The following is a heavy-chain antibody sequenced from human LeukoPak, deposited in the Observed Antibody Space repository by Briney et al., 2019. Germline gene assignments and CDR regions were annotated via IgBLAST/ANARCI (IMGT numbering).Heavy chain of an antibody. V-gene: IGHV3-11*01. J-gene: IGHJ6*02. Sequence: XGSLRLSCAASGFTFSDYYMSWIRQAPGKGLEWVSYISSSGSTIYYADSVKGRFTISRDNAKNSLYLQMNSLRAEDTAVYYCARVTVTTFYYYGMDVWGQGTTVTVSS. CDR1: GFTFSDYY. CDR2: ISSSGSTI. CDR3: ARVTVTTFYYYGMDV. D-gene: IGHD4-17*01.